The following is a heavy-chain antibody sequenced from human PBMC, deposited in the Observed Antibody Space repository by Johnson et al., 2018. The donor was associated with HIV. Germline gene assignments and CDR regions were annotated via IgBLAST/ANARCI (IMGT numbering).Heavy chain of an antibody. Sequence: QVQLVESGGGLVQPGGSLRLSCAASGFTFSSYGMHWVRQAPGKGLEWVAFIRYDGSDTSYVDSVKGRFSISRDNSRDTLYLQMNSLRAEDTAVYYCARPVPDYYDSSGYYSAAFDIWGQGTMVTVSS. J-gene: IGHJ3*02. CDR1: GFTFSSYG. CDR3: ARPVPDYYDSSGYYSAAFDI. D-gene: IGHD3-22*01. CDR2: IRYDGSDT. V-gene: IGHV3-30*02.